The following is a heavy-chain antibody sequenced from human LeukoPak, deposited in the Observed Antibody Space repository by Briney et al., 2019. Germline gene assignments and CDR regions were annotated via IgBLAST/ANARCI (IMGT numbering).Heavy chain of an antibody. CDR3: AREGQDYGDYHFDY. Sequence: GGSLRLSCAASEFTVSSNYMSWVRQAPGKGLEWVSVIYSGGSTYYTDSVKGRFTVSRDNLKNTVYLQMNSLRAEDTAVYYCAREGQDYGDYHFDYWGQGTLVTVSS. J-gene: IGHJ4*02. CDR2: IYSGGST. CDR1: EFTVSSNY. V-gene: IGHV3-53*01. D-gene: IGHD4-17*01.